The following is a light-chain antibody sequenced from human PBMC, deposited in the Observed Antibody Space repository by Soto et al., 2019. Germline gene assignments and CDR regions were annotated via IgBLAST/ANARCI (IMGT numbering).Light chain of an antibody. CDR2: LGS. CDR3: MQALQPPWT. V-gene: IGKV2-28*01. Sequence: DIVRTQSPLSLPVTPGEPASISCRSSQSLLHSNGYNYLDWYLQKPGQSPQLLIYLGSNRASGVPDRFSGSGSGTDFTLKISRVEAEDVGVYYCMQALQPPWTFGQGTKVEIK. J-gene: IGKJ1*01. CDR1: QSLLHSNGYNY.